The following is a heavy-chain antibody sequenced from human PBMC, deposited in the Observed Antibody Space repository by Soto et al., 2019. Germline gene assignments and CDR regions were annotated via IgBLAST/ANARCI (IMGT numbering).Heavy chain of an antibody. D-gene: IGHD2-15*01. J-gene: IGHJ3*02. CDR2: IYPGDSDT. CDR1: GYSFTSYW. Sequence: GESLKISCKGSGYSFTSYWIGWVRQMPGKGLEWMGIIYPGDSDTRYSPSFQGQVTISADKSISTAYLQWSSLKASDTAMYYCASSCSGGSCYYGPGAFDIWGQGTMVTVSS. CDR3: ASSCSGGSCYYGPGAFDI. V-gene: IGHV5-51*01.